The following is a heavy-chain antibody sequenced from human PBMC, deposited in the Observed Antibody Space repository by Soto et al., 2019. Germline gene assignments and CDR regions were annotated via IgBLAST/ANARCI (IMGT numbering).Heavy chain of an antibody. J-gene: IGHJ4*02. CDR1: GYTFTSYD. V-gene: IGHV1-8*01. D-gene: IGHD3-16*01. CDR3: ARERRGSSDY. Sequence: QVQLVQSGAEVKKPGASVTVSCKASGYTFTSYDINWVRQAPGQGLEWMGWMNPNSGNTGYAQKFQGRGTRTRSTSRSTAYMELSSLRAEDTAVYYGARERRGSSDYWGQGTRVTVSS. CDR2: MNPNSGNT.